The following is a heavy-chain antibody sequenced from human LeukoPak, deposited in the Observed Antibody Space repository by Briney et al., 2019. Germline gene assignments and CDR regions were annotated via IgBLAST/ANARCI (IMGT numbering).Heavy chain of an antibody. V-gene: IGHV3-7*01. CDR2: IKQDGSEK. J-gene: IGHJ4*02. CDR1: GFTFSSYS. Sequence: PGGSLRLSCAASGFTFSSYSMNWVRQAPGKGLEWVANIKQDGSEKYYVDSVKGRFTISRDNAKNSLYLQMNSLRAEDTAVYYCARDDYDFWRTFDYWGQGTLVTVSS. D-gene: IGHD3-3*01. CDR3: ARDDYDFWRTFDY.